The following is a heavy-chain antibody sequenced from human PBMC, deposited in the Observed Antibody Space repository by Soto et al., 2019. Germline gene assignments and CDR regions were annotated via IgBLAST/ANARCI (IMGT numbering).Heavy chain of an antibody. D-gene: IGHD3-9*01. CDR3: ATVDHRGYCSVLTYF. V-gene: IGHV4-31*03. Sequence: SETLSLTCTVSGGSVSSGRYYWSWIRQPPGKGLEWIGHIYDSGNMYFYNPSLESRVTISADTSRNQFSLSLSSLTAADTAVYYRATVDHRGYCSVLTYFWAQGSLVTVSS. CDR1: GGSVSSGRYY. J-gene: IGHJ4*02. CDR2: IYDSGNMY.